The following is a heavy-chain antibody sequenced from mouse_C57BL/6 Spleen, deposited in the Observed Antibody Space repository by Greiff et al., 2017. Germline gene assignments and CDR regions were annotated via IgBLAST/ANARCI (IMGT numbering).Heavy chain of an antibody. CDR1: GYTFTSYW. D-gene: IGHD1-3*01. Sequence: VQLQQPGAELVRPGTSVKLSCKASGYTFTSYWMHWVKQRPGQGLEWIGVIDPSDSYTNYNQKFKGKATLTVDTSSSTAYMQLSSLTSEDSAVYYCARGIIRLSFAYWGQGTLVTVSA. CDR2: IDPSDSYT. CDR3: ARGIIRLSFAY. V-gene: IGHV1-59*01. J-gene: IGHJ3*01.